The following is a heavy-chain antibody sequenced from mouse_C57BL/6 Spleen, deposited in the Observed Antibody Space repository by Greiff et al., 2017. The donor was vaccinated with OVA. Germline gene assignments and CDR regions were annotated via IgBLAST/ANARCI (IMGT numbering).Heavy chain of an antibody. CDR3: AREDDYDGTAWFAY. D-gene: IGHD2-4*01. V-gene: IGHV1-52*01. Sequence: QVQLQQPGAELVRPGSSVKLSCKASGYTFTSYWLHWVKQRPIQGLEWIGNIDPSDSETHYNQKFKDKATLTVDKSSSTAYMQLSSLTSEDSAVYYCAREDDYDGTAWFAYWGQGTLVTVSA. CDR2: IDPSDSET. CDR1: GYTFTSYW. J-gene: IGHJ3*01.